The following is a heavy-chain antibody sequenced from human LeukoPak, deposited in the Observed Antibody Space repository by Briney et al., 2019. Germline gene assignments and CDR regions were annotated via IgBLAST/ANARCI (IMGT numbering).Heavy chain of an antibody. Sequence: PGGSLRLSCAASGFTFSSYAMSWVRQAPGKGLEWVSAISGSGGSTYYADSVKGRFTISRDNSKNTLYLQMNSLRAEDTAVYYCAKGFSAGGSWYGIDAFDIWGQGTMVTVSS. J-gene: IGHJ3*02. CDR2: ISGSGGST. CDR3: AKGFSAGGSWYGIDAFDI. CDR1: GFTFSSYA. V-gene: IGHV3-23*01. D-gene: IGHD6-13*01.